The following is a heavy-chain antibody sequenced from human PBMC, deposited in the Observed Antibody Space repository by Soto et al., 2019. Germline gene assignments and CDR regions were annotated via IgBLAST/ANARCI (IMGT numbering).Heavy chain of an antibody. D-gene: IGHD6-13*01. Sequence: EVQLLESGGGLVQPGGPLRLSCAASGFTFSSYAMSWVRQAPGKGLEWVSAISGSGGSTYYADSVKGRFTISRDNSENTLYLQMNSLRAEDTAVYYCAKSPSSSSWYDFDYWGQGTLVTVSS. CDR3: AKSPSSSSWYDFDY. V-gene: IGHV3-23*01. CDR2: ISGSGGST. J-gene: IGHJ4*02. CDR1: GFTFSSYA.